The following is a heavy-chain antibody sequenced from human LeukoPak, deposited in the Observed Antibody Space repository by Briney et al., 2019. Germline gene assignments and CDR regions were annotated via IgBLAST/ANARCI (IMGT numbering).Heavy chain of an antibody. CDR3: AKDKAARPVPGWYFDL. CDR2: ISWNSGSI. V-gene: IGHV3-9*03. Sequence: PGGSLRLSCAASGFTFDDYAMHWVRQAPGKGLEWVSGISWNSGSIGYADSVKGRFTISRDNAKNSLYLQMNSLRAEDMALYYCAKDKAARPVPGWYFDLWGRGTLVTVSS. D-gene: IGHD6-6*01. CDR1: GFTFDDYA. J-gene: IGHJ2*01.